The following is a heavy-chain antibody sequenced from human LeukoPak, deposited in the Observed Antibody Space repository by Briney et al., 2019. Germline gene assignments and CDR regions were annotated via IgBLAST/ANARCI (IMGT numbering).Heavy chain of an antibody. Sequence: SETLSLTCAVSGYSISSGYYWGWIRQPPGKGLEWIGSIYHSGSTYYNPSLESRVTISVDTSKNQFSLKLSSVTAADTAVYYCARDQLLSYYFDYWGQGTLVTVSS. V-gene: IGHV4-38-2*02. J-gene: IGHJ4*02. D-gene: IGHD2-2*01. CDR3: ARDQLLSYYFDY. CDR2: IYHSGST. CDR1: GYSISSGYY.